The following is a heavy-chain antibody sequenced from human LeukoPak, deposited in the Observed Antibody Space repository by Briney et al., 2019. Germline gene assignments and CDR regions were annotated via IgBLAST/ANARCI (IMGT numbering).Heavy chain of an antibody. V-gene: IGHV4-38-2*02. Sequence: SETLSLTCTVSGYSLSSGYYWGWIRQPPGKGLEWIGSIYHSGSTYYNPSLKSRVTISVDTSKNQFSLKLSSVTAADTAVYYCARGWSGSYFDYWGQGTLVTVSS. J-gene: IGHJ4*02. CDR2: IYHSGST. CDR1: GYSLSSGYY. CDR3: ARGWSGSYFDY. D-gene: IGHD1-26*01.